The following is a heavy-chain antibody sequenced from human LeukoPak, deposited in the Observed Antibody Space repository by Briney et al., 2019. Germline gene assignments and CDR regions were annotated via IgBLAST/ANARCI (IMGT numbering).Heavy chain of an antibody. D-gene: IGHD6-19*01. CDR3: ARRRRNLSIAVAGLNWFDP. Sequence: SETLSLTCTVSSGSISTSNYYWGWVRQPPGKALEWIGNIFYSGSTYYSPSLKSRVTISLDTSRNQFSLKLNSVTAADTAVYYCARRRRNLSIAVAGLNWFDPWGQGTLVTVSS. J-gene: IGHJ5*02. V-gene: IGHV4-39*07. CDR1: SGSISTSNYY. CDR2: IFYSGST.